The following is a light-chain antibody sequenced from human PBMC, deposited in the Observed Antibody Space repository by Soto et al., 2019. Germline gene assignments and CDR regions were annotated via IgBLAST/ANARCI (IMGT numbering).Light chain of an antibody. CDR1: SSDVGDYKY. J-gene: IGLJ2*01. CDR3: SSYAGSNVI. CDR2: EVD. V-gene: IGLV2-8*01. Sequence: QSVLTQPPSASGSPGQSVTISCTGTSSDVGDYKYVSWYQQHPGKAPKLMIYEVDKRPSGVPDRFSGSKSGNTASLAVSGLQAEDEADYFCSSYAGSNVIFGGGTKHTV.